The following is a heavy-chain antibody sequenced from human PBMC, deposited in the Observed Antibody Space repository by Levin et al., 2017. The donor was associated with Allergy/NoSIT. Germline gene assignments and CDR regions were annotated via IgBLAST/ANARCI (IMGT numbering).Heavy chain of an antibody. CDR3: ARDRKNAFDI. V-gene: IGHV3-74*01. CDR2: INSDGSST. CDR1: GFTFSSYW. Sequence: QTSETLSLTCAASGFTFSSYWMHWVRQAPGKGLVWVSRINSDGSSTSYADSVKGRFTISRDNAKNTLYLQMNSLRAEDTAVYYCARDRKNAFDIWGQGTMVTVSS. J-gene: IGHJ3*02.